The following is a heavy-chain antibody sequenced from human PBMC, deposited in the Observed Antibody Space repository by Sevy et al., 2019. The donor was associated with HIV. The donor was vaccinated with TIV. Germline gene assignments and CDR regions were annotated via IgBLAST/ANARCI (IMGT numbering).Heavy chain of an antibody. CDR2: ISNSGDRT. D-gene: IGHD1-20*01. CDR1: GFSFNTYA. Sequence: GGSLRLSCAASGFSFNTYAMTWVRQAPGKGLEWVSVISNSGDRTYYADSVKGRFTISRDNSKNTLYLQMISLRAEDTATYYCAKGVTSLTGTSNSWGQGTLVTVSS. CDR3: AKGVTSLTGTSNS. V-gene: IGHV3-23*01. J-gene: IGHJ5*02.